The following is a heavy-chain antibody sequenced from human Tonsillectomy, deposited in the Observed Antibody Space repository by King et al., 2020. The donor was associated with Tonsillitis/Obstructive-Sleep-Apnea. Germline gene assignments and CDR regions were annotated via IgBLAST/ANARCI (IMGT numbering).Heavy chain of an antibody. J-gene: IGHJ3*02. CDR3: ARDSDYTFDI. Sequence: VQLVESGGGLVKPGGSLRLSCAASGFTFGSYSMNWVRQAPGKGLEWVSSISSSSSYINYADSVKGRFTISRDNAKNSLYLQMNSLRAEDTAVYYCARDSDYTFDILGQGTMVTVSS. D-gene: IGHD3-10*01. CDR1: GFTFGSYS. V-gene: IGHV3-21*01. CDR2: ISSSSSYI.